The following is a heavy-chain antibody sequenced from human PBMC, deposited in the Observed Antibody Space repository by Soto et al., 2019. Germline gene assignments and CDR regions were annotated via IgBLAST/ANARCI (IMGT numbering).Heavy chain of an antibody. Sequence: QVRLVESGGGVVQPGRSLRLSCTASGFSFSSYAMYWFRQPPGKGLEWVAVISHDGINKHYADSVKGRVTVSRDNSNHSLDLQLNSLRGEETAMYYCARDMYSIDYFVKWFELWGQGTLVTVSS. V-gene: IGHV3-30-3*01. J-gene: IGHJ5*02. CDR3: ARDMYSIDYFVKWFEL. D-gene: IGHD6-13*01. CDR1: GFSFSSYA. CDR2: ISHDGINK.